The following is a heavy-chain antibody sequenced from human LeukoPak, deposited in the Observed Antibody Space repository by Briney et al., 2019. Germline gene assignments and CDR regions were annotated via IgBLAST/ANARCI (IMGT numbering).Heavy chain of an antibody. D-gene: IGHD3-3*01. J-gene: IGHJ5*02. CDR2: IYYSGST. V-gene: IGHV4-59*01. CDR1: GGPISSYY. Sequence: SETLSLTCTVSGGPISSYYWRWIRQPPGKGLEWIGYIYYSGSTNYNPSLKSRVTISVDTSKNQFSLKLSSVTAADTAVYYCARNPYYDFWSGYYHNWFDPWGQGTLVTVSS. CDR3: ARNPYYDFWSGYYHNWFDP.